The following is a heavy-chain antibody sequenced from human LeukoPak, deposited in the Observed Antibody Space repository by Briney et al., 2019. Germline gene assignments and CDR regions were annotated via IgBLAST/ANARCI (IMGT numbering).Heavy chain of an antibody. V-gene: IGHV3-9*03. D-gene: IGHD3-22*01. Sequence: PGGSLRLSCAASGFTFSSYSMNWVRQAPGKGLEWVSSITWNSGSIDYADSVKGRFTISRDNAKNSLYLQMNSLRAEDMALYYCAKGTVSSGYYWVFEYWGQGTLVTVSS. J-gene: IGHJ4*02. CDR2: ITWNSGSI. CDR3: AKGTVSSGYYWVFEY. CDR1: GFTFSSYS.